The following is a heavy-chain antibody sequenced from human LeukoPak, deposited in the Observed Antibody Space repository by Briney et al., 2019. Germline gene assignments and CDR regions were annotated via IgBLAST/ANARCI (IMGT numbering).Heavy chain of an antibody. CDR1: GFAFSGYS. CDR3: ARVGARAAYFYHMDG. CDR2: ISSSGSYI. J-gene: IGHJ6*03. V-gene: IGHV3-21*06. D-gene: IGHD1-26*01. Sequence: GGSLRLSCAASGFAFSGYSMNWVRQAPGKGLEWVPSISSSGSYIYYADSVKGRFTISRDNAKNSLYLQVNSLRAEDTAVYYCARVGARAAYFYHMDGWGEGTTVTVSS.